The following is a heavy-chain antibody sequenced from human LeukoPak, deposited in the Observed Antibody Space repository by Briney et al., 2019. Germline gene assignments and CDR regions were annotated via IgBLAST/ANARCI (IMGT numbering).Heavy chain of an antibody. CDR1: GFTFSSYW. Sequence: GSLRLSCVASGFTFSSYWMHWVRQDPGKGLVWVSRINSDGSSTTYADSVKGRFTISRDNARNTLYLQMNSLTAEDTAVYYCARVGYDRNGLDYWGQGTLVTVSS. CDR3: ARVGYDRNGLDY. V-gene: IGHV3-74*01. J-gene: IGHJ4*02. D-gene: IGHD3-22*01. CDR2: INSDGSST.